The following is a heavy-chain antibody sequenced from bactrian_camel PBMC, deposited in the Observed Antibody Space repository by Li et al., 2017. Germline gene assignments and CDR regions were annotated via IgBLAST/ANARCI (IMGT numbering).Heavy chain of an antibody. J-gene: IGHJ4*01. Sequence: HVQLVESGGGSAQAGGSLRVSCAASGLAFTPNCMGWFRQAPGKEREVVASIDTGDGTASYHDSVKGRFTVSLDKAEQTLYLQMNDLKPEDTAMYYCAAEGCGSGAPWHVAQAYNHRGRGTQVTVS. CDR1: GLAFTPNC. CDR2: IDTGDGTA. V-gene: IGHV3S54*01. D-gene: IGHD3*01. CDR3: AAEGCGSGAPWHVAQAYNH.